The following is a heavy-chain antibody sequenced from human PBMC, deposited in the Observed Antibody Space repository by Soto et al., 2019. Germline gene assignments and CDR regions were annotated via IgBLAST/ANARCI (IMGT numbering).Heavy chain of an antibody. J-gene: IGHJ6*02. CDR2: IYWNDDK. CDR1: GFSLNTGGGG. CDR3: ARRPNWGMEGLGA. D-gene: IGHD7-27*01. V-gene: IGHV2-5*01. Sequence: QITLKESGTTLVKPTQTLTLTCTLSGFSLNTGGGGVVWIRQPPGTALEWLALIYWNDDKRYSPSLKSRLTITKDTSRNQVVLTMTNMDPVDPATYDWARRPNWGMEGLGAWGQGTTVTVSS.